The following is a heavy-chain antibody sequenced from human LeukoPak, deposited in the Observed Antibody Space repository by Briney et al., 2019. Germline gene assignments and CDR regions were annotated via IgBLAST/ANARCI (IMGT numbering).Heavy chain of an antibody. CDR3: VRAWGGGSYSDAFDI. CDR1: GFTFSYYN. CDR2: ISSSSSHI. J-gene: IGHJ3*02. D-gene: IGHD1-26*01. V-gene: IGHV3-21*06. Sequence: GGTLRLSCAASGFTFSYYNMNWVRQAPGKGLEWVSSISSSSSHIYYADSVKGRFTISRDNAKNSLYLQMSSLKVEDTAVFYCVRAWGGGSYSDAFDIWGQGTMVTVSS.